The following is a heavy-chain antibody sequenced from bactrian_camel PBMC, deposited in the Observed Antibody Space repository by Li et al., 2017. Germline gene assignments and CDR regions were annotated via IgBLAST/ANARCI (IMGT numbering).Heavy chain of an antibody. V-gene: IGHV3S1*01. CDR1: GYTYSSNC. D-gene: IGHD2*01. Sequence: HVQLVESGGGSVQAGGSLRLSCAASGYTYSSNCMGWFRQAPGKEREGVAAISAGGGVTYYADSVKGRFTISQNNSDGTLFLQIDNLQPEDTAMYFCAADSRCNGGYLRRIAWEYDNWGQGTQVTVS. CDR2: ISAGGGVT. CDR3: AADSRCNGGYLRRIAWEYDN. J-gene: IGHJ4*01.